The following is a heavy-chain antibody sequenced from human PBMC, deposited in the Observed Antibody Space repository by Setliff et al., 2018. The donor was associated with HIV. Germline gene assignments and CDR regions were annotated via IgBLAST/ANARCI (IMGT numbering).Heavy chain of an antibody. CDR1: GDSVSSRSYY. CDR3: AQLGMVDDFDY. CDR2: IYYSGST. J-gene: IGHJ4*02. Sequence: LSLTCTVSGDSVSSRSYYRSWIRQPPGKGLEWIGYIYYSGSTNYNPSLKRRVTSSVDTSKNHFSLKLRSVTAADTAVYYCAQLGMVDDFDYWGQGTLVTVSS. V-gene: IGHV4-61*03. D-gene: IGHD1-1*01.